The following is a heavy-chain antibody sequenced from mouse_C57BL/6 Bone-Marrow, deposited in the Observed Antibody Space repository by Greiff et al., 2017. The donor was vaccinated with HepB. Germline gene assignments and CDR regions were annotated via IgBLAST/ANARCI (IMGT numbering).Heavy chain of an antibody. Sequence: EVQLVESGPELVKPGASVKISCKASGYSFTDYNMNWVKQSNGKSLEWIGVINPNYGTTSYNQKFNGKATLTVAQAYSTAYIQLNSLSTEHSAVYYCARGNGSSYWYFGVWGTGPAVTVSS. CDR2: INPNYGTT. V-gene: IGHV1-39*01. D-gene: IGHD1-1*01. J-gene: IGHJ1*03. CDR1: GYSFTDYN. CDR3: ARGNGSSYWYFGV.